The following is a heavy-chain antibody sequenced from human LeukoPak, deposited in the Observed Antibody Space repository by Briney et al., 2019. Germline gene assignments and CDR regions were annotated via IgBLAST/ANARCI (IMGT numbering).Heavy chain of an antibody. D-gene: IGHD6-19*01. CDR1: GFTFSSYW. V-gene: IGHV3-23*01. CDR3: AKDARIAVAGTLFDY. Sequence: GGSLRLSCAASGFTFSSYWMSWVRQAPGKGLEWVSAISGSGGSTYYADSVKGRFTISGDNSKNTLYLQMNSLRAEDTAVYYCAKDARIAVAGTLFDYWGQGTLVTVSS. CDR2: ISGSGGST. J-gene: IGHJ4*02.